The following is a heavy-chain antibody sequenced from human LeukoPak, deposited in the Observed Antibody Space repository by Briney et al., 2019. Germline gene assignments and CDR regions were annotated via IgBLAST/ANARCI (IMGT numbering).Heavy chain of an antibody. Sequence: GGSLRLSCAASGFTFDDYAMHWVRQAPGKGLEWVSLISWDGGSTYYADSVKGRFTISRDNSKNSLYLQMNSLRAEDTALYYCAKGISVVEPWQQLDHFDYWGQGTLVTVSS. V-gene: IGHV3-43D*04. D-gene: IGHD6-13*01. J-gene: IGHJ4*02. CDR1: GFTFDDYA. CDR3: AKGISVVEPWQQLDHFDY. CDR2: ISWDGGST.